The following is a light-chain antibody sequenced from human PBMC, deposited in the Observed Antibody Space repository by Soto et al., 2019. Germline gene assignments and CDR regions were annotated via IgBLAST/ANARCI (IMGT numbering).Light chain of an antibody. CDR3: QQYNSYLWT. CDR1: QSITNW. V-gene: IGKV1-5*03. Sequence: DIQMTQSPSTLSASVGDRVTITCRASQSITNWLAWYQQKPGNAPKLLIYKASSLQSGDPSRFSGSGSGTEFTHTVSDLQPDDFATYYCQQYNSYLWTFGQGAKVEIK. J-gene: IGKJ1*01. CDR2: KAS.